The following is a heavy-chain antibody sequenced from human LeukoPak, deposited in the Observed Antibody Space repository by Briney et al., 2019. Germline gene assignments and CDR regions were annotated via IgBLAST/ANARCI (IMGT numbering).Heavy chain of an antibody. Sequence: GESLKISCKVSGYIFSNYWIVWVRQMPGKGLEWTGIIYPGDSETRYSPSFQGQVTISVDKSISTAYLQWSSLKASDTAIYYCARRGDGYSLDSWGRGTLVTVSS. V-gene: IGHV5-51*01. CDR3: ARRGDGYSLDS. J-gene: IGHJ4*02. CDR2: IYPGDSET. CDR1: GYIFSNYW. D-gene: IGHD5-24*01.